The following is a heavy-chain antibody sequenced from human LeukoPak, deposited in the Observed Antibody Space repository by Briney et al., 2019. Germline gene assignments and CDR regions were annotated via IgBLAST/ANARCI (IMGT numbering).Heavy chain of an antibody. V-gene: IGHV3-21*01. CDR3: ASVPSGHYMDV. D-gene: IGHD1-26*01. J-gene: IGHJ6*03. CDR2: ISSSSSYI. CDR1: GFTFDDYA. Sequence: PGRSLRLSCAASGFTFDDYAMHWVRQAPGKGLEWVSSISSSSSYIYYADSVKGRFTISRDNAKNSLYLQMNSLRAEDTAVYYCASVPSGHYMDVWGKGTTVTVSS.